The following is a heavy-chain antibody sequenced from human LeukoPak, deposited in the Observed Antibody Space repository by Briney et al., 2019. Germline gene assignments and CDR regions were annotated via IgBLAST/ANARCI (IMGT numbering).Heavy chain of an antibody. CDR1: GYTFTGYY. CDR3: ARADYDSTCYYSYQFDY. J-gene: IGHJ4*02. Sequence: ASVKVSCKASGYTFTGYYMYWVRQAPGQGLEWMGWINPNSGGTNYALKFQGRVTMTRDTSISTAYMELSRLRSDDTAVYYCARADYDSTCYYSYQFDYWGQGTLVTVSS. D-gene: IGHD3-22*01. V-gene: IGHV1-2*02. CDR2: INPNSGGT.